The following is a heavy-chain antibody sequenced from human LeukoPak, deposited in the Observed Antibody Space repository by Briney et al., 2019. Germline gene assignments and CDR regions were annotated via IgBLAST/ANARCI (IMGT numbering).Heavy chain of an antibody. CDR2: IKQDGSEK. CDR3: ASWGPYYYGSGSYYKSYYFDY. Sequence: GGSLRLSCAASGFTFSSYWMSWVRQAPGKGGEGVANIKQDGSEKYYVDSVKGRFTISRDNAKNSLYLQMKSLRAEDTAVYYCASWGPYYYGSGSYYKSYYFDYWGQGTLVTVSS. D-gene: IGHD3-10*01. J-gene: IGHJ4*02. CDR1: GFTFSSYW. V-gene: IGHV3-7*01.